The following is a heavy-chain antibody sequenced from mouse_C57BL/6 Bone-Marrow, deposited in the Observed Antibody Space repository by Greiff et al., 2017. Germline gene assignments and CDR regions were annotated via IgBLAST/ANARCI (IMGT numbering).Heavy chain of an antibody. V-gene: IGHV1-50*01. Sequence: VQLQQPGAELVKPGASVKLSCKASGYTFTSYWMQWVKQRPGQGLEWIGEIDPSDRYTNYNQKFKGKATLTVDTSSSTAYMQLSSLTSEDSAVYYCARLPFYPFAYWGQGTLVTVSA. CDR1: GYTFTSYW. J-gene: IGHJ3*01. CDR3: ARLPFYPFAY. D-gene: IGHD2-1*01. CDR2: IDPSDRYT.